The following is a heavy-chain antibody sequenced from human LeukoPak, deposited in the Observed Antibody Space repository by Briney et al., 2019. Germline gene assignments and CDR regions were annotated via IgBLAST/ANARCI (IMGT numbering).Heavy chain of an antibody. D-gene: IGHD3-22*01. CDR1: GYTFTGHY. CDR3: ARDRAEDYYSDAFDI. V-gene: IGHV1-2*02. CDR2: MNPNSGGT. J-gene: IGHJ3*02. Sequence: ASVTVSCKASGYTFTGHYMHWVRQAPGQGLEWMGWMNPNSGGTHYAQKFQGRVTMTRDTSISTAYMELSRLRSDDTAVYYCARDRAEDYYSDAFDIWGQGTMVTVSS.